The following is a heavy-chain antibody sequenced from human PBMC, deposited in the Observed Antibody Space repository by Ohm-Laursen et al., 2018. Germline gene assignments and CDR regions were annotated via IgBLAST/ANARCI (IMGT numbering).Heavy chain of an antibody. Sequence: RSLRLSCAASGFTFDDYAMHWVRQAPGKGLEWVSGISWNSGSIAYADSVKGRFTISRDNSKNTLYLQMNSLRAEDTAVYYCARDSEEELPSDYWGQGTLVTVSS. J-gene: IGHJ4*02. V-gene: IGHV3-9*01. CDR3: ARDSEEELPSDY. CDR1: GFTFDDYA. D-gene: IGHD3-10*01. CDR2: ISWNSGSI.